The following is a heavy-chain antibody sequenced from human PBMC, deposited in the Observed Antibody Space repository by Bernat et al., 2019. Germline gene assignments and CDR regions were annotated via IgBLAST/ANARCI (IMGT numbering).Heavy chain of an antibody. J-gene: IGHJ4*02. Sequence: QVQLVESGGGVVQPGRSLRLSCAASGFTFSSYGMHWVRQAPGKGLEWVAVIWYDGSNKYYADSVKGRFTISRDNSKNTLYLQMNSLRAEDTAVYYCARGLAAASITFDYWGQGTLVTVSS. V-gene: IGHV3-33*01. CDR2: IWYDGSNK. CDR3: ARGLAAASITFDY. D-gene: IGHD6-13*01. CDR1: GFTFSSYG.